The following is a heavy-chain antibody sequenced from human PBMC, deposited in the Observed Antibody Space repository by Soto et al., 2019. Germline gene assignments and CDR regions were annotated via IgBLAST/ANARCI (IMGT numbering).Heavy chain of an antibody. V-gene: IGHV4-39*01. D-gene: IGHD4-17*01. J-gene: IGHJ4*02. CDR2: VYYRGRS. CDR3: VSQRTTVPTQAYFDY. CDR1: GGSVTNSSYY. Sequence: SETLSLTCTVSGGSVTNSSYYWGWIRQSPGKGLEWIGNVYYRGRSYSKSSVKSRVTISVDTSKNRFSLSLNSVTASDTAVYFCVSQRTTVPTQAYFDYWGPGALVTVSS.